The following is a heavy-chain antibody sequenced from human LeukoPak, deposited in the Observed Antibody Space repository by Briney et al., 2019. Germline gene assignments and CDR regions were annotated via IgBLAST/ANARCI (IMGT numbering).Heavy chain of an antibody. CDR2: ISWNRGSI. Sequence: QAGGSLRLSCAASGFTFDDYAMHWVRQAPGKGLEWVSGISWNRGSIGYADSVKGRFTISRDNAKNSLYLQMNSLRAEDTAVYYCARWGVRDAFDIWGQGTMVTVSS. D-gene: IGHD3-10*01. J-gene: IGHJ3*02. CDR3: ARWGVRDAFDI. CDR1: GFTFDDYA. V-gene: IGHV3-9*01.